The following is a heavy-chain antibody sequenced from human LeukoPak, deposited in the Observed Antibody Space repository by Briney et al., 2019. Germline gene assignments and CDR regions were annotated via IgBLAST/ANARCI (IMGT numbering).Heavy chain of an antibody. CDR1: GYTFTSYG. J-gene: IGHJ6*02. CDR2: IGGYNGNT. CDR3: ARVSYCSSTSCETQYYYGMDV. Sequence: ASVKVSCKASGYTFTSYGISWVRQAPGQGLEWMGWIGGYNGNTNYEQNLQGRVTMTPDTSTSTAYMELRSLRSDDTAVYYCARVSYCSSTSCETQYYYGMDVWGQGTTVTVSS. D-gene: IGHD2-2*01. V-gene: IGHV1-18*01.